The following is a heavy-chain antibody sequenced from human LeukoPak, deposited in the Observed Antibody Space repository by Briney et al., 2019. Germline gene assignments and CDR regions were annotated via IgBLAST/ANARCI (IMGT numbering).Heavy chain of an antibody. CDR3: ARDSYSYGYVDY. J-gene: IGHJ4*02. V-gene: IGHV4-39*07. Sequence: SETLSLTCTVSGGSISSSSYYWGWIRQPPGKGLEWIGSIYYSGSTYYNPSLKSRVTISVDTSKNQFSLKLSSVTAADTAVYYCARDSYSYGYVDYWGQGTLVTVSS. CDR2: IYYSGST. CDR1: GGSISSSSYY. D-gene: IGHD5-18*01.